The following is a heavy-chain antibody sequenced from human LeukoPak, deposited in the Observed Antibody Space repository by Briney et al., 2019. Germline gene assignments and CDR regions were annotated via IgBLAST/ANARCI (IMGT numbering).Heavy chain of an antibody. D-gene: IGHD2-21*02. V-gene: IGHV3-7*01. Sequence: GGSLRLSCATSGFTFSNYWMSWVRQAPGKGLEWVDNIKEDGSEKYYVDSVKGRFTISRDNAKNSLYLQMNSLRAEDTAVYYCARDLVVAAIPFDYWGQGTLVTVSS. J-gene: IGHJ4*02. CDR1: GFTFSNYW. CDR3: ARDLVVAAIPFDY. CDR2: IKEDGSEK.